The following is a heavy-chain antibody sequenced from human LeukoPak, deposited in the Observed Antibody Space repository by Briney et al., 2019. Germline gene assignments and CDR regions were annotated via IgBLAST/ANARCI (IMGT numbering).Heavy chain of an antibody. D-gene: IGHD3-22*01. CDR1: GFTFTSSA. CDR3: ARGAILRYYYDSSGPLRFDY. V-gene: IGHV1-58*02. J-gene: IGHJ4*02. CDR2: IVVGSGNT. Sequence: ASVKVSCKASGFTFTSSAMQWVRQARGQRLEWIGWIVVGSGNTNYAQKFQERVTITRDMSTSTAYMGLSSLRSEDTAVYYCARGAILRYYYDSSGPLRFDYWGQGTLVTVSS.